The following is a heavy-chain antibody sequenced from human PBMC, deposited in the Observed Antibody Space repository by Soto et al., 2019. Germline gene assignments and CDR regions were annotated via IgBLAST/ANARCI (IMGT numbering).Heavy chain of an antibody. V-gene: IGHV6-1*01. J-gene: IGHJ4*02. D-gene: IGHD3-16*01. Sequence: PSQTLSLTCAISGDSVSDNSAAWNWIRQSPSRGLEWLGRTYYRSKWYNDYAVSVKSRITVTPDTSKNQFSLHLTSVAPEDTAVYYCAREFPYYLSSDSYLDYLGKAALVNVYS. CDR1: GDSVSDNSAA. CDR2: TYYRSKWYN. CDR3: AREFPYYLSSDSYLDY.